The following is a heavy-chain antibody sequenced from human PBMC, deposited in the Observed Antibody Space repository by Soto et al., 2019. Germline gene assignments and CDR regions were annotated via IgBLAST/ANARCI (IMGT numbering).Heavy chain of an antibody. V-gene: IGHV3-23*01. CDR1: GFTFSSYA. J-gene: IGHJ4*02. Sequence: GGSLRLSCAASGFTFSSYAMSWVRQAPGKGLEWVSAISGSGGSTCYADSVKGRFTISRDNSKNTLYLQMNSLRAEDTAVYYCAKDLAYYYDSSGPSGIDYWGQGTLVTV. CDR3: AKDLAYYYDSSGPSGIDY. D-gene: IGHD3-22*01. CDR2: ISGSGGST.